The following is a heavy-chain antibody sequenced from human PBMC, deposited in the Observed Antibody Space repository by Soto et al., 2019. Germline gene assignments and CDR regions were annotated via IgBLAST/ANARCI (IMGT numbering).Heavy chain of an antibody. J-gene: IGHJ4*02. D-gene: IGHD2-8*02. CDR3: ARHKITGVSDD. V-gene: IGHV4-34*01. CDR2: IHHSGSP. Sequence: PSETLSLPCAVSGGSLSGYYWTWIRQPPGTGLEWIGEIHHSGSPNYNPSLKSRVPISVDTSKHQFSLKLTSVTAADTAVYSCARHKITGVSDDWGQGTVGTV. CDR1: GGSLSGYY.